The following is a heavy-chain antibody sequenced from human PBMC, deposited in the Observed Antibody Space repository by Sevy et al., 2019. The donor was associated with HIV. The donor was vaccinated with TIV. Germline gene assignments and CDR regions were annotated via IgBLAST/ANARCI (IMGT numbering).Heavy chain of an antibody. Sequence: GGSLRLSCAASGFTFSDYYMSWIRQAPGKGLEWISSISGSSSAIVYADSVKGRFAIPRNNAKNSLYLHLDNLRAEDTTVYFCVGRPYSSAYSWSYHFDYWGQGTLVTVSS. CDR3: VGRPYSSAYSWSYHFDY. J-gene: IGHJ4*02. CDR1: GFTFSDYY. V-gene: IGHV3-11*01. D-gene: IGHD3-16*01. CDR2: ISGSSSAI.